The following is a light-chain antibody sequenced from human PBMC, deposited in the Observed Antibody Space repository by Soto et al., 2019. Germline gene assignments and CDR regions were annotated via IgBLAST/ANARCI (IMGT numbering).Light chain of an antibody. Sequence: IQLTQSPSSLSASVGDRVTITCRASQGISSYLVWYQQKPGKAPKLLIYAASTLESGVPSKFSGSGSGTHFTLTLSSLQPEDFASYYCQQLNDYPYAFGRGTKLEIK. CDR2: AAS. V-gene: IGKV1-9*01. CDR3: QQLNDYPYA. CDR1: QGISSY. J-gene: IGKJ2*01.